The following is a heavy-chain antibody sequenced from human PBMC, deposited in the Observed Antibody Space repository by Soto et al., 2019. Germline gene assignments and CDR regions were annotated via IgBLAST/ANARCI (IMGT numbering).Heavy chain of an antibody. V-gene: IGHV3-21*01. CDR1: GFIFTGYN. Sequence: PGGSLRLSCAASGFIFTGYNMNWVRQAPGKGLEWVSSISSGSSYIYYADSVKGRFTISRDNAKNSLCLQMNTLRAEDTALYYCARRRAAAGTLTFDYWGQGTRVTVSS. CDR2: ISSGSSYI. J-gene: IGHJ4*02. CDR3: ARRRAAAGTLTFDY. D-gene: IGHD6-13*01.